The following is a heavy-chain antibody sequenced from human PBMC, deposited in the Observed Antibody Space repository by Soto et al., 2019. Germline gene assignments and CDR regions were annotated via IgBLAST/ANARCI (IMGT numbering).Heavy chain of an antibody. CDR1: GFTFGDYA. Sequence: GGSLRLSCTASGFTFGDYAMSWVRQAPGKGLEWVGFIRSKAYGGTTEYAASVKGRFTISRDDSKSIAYLQMNSLKTEDTAVYYCTRDRYYYDSSGYYLYWGQGTLVTVSS. CDR3: TRDRYYYDSSGYYLY. V-gene: IGHV3-49*04. CDR2: IRSKAYGGTT. J-gene: IGHJ4*02. D-gene: IGHD3-22*01.